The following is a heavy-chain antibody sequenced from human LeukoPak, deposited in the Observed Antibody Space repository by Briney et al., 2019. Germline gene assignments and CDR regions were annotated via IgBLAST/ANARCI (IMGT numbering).Heavy chain of an antibody. D-gene: IGHD3-16*01. CDR1: GFTFSNYW. CDR2: INTDGSST. Sequence: GGSLRLSYAASGFTFSNYWMHWVRQAPGKGLVWVSRINTDGSSTNYADSVKGRFTISRDNAKNTVYLQMNSLRAEDTAVYYCANGAFRFYYIDVWGKGTTVTVSS. V-gene: IGHV3-74*01. CDR3: ANGAFRFYYIDV. J-gene: IGHJ6*03.